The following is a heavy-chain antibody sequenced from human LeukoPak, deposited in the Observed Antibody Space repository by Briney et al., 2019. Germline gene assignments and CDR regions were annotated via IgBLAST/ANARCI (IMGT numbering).Heavy chain of an antibody. Sequence: SETLSLTCTVSGVSISSITDYWSWIRQSPGKGLEWIGSMSYSRSAYYNPSLGSRVTISVDKSKNQFSLKLNSVTAADTAVYYCARSYSGSYGYWGQGTLVTVSS. CDR3: ARSYSGSYGY. J-gene: IGHJ4*02. V-gene: IGHV4-39*07. CDR1: GVSISSITDY. CDR2: MSYSRSA. D-gene: IGHD1-26*01.